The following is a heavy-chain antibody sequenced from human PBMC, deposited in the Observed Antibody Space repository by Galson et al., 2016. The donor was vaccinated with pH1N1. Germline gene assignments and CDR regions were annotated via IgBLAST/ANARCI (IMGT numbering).Heavy chain of an antibody. V-gene: IGHV1-46*03. Sequence: SVKVSCKASGYTLSRYYMHWVRQASGQGLEWMGIIDPGSGSTTYAQKFQGRVTMTHDTATNTVYMELSSLRSEDTAVYYCARRYYFDYWGQGTLVAVSS. CDR1: GYTLSRYY. CDR3: ARRYYFDY. CDR2: IDPGSGST. J-gene: IGHJ4*02.